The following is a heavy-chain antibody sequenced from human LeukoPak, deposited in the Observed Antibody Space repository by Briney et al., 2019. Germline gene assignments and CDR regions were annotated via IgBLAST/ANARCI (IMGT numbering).Heavy chain of an antibody. CDR1: GYSFTSYW. Sequence: GESLKISCKGSGYSFTSYWIGWVRQMPGKGLEWMGIIYPGDSDTRYSPSFQGQVTISADKSISTAYLQWSSLTASDTAMYYCARTTRNYDILTGDYYYYGMDVWGKGTTVTVSS. V-gene: IGHV5-51*01. CDR2: IYPGDSDT. D-gene: IGHD3-9*01. CDR3: ARTTRNYDILTGDYYYYGMDV. J-gene: IGHJ6*04.